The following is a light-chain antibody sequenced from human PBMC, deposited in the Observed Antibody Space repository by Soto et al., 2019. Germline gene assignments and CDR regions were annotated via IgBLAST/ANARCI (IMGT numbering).Light chain of an antibody. CDR1: QNIRTY. Sequence: DIQMTQSPYSLSASVGDSVTITCRAIQNIRTYLNWYQQKPGRAPKLLIHSASALPSGVPSRFSGSGSGTEFTLTMSGLQPEDFATYYCQQGHSTPYTFGQGTKVDI. CDR3: QQGHSTPYT. V-gene: IGKV1-39*01. J-gene: IGKJ2*01. CDR2: SAS.